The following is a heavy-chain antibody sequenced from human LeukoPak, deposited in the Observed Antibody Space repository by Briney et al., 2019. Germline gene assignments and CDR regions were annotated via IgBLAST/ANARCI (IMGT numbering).Heavy chain of an antibody. J-gene: IGHJ4*02. CDR2: ISGSGGST. D-gene: IGHD6-19*01. CDR1: GFTFRNYA. Sequence: GGSLRLSCAASGFTFRNYAMSWVRQAPGKGLEWVSAISGSGGSTYYADSVKGRFTISRDNSKNTLYLQMNSLRAEDTAVYYCAKSPVAGKDYWGQGTLVTVSS. V-gene: IGHV3-23*01. CDR3: AKSPVAGKDY.